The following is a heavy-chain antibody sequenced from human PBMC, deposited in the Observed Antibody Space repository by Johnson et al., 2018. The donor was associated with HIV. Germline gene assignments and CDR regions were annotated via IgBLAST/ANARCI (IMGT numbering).Heavy chain of an antibody. CDR1: GFTFSSYG. J-gene: IGHJ3*02. CDR3: ARGGGCGGDCYSGFDAFDI. Sequence: QVQLVESGGGVVQPGRSLRLSCAASGFTFSSYGMHWVRQAPGKGLEWVSAISGSGGSTYYTDSVKGRFTISSDNSKNTLYLQINSLSTEDTAVYYCARGGGCGGDCYSGFDAFDIWGQGTLVTVSS. D-gene: IGHD2-21*01. V-gene: IGHV3-NL1*01. CDR2: ISGSGGST.